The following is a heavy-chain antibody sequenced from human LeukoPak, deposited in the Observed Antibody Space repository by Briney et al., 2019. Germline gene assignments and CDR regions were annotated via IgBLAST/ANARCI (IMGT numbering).Heavy chain of an antibody. D-gene: IGHD1/OR15-1a*01. CDR3: ARKPIINNAWYYFDY. Sequence: PGGSLRLSCAASGFTFSSYAMSWIRQSPGKGLEWIGNVYYSGSAYYNPSLKSRVTMSVDTSKNQFSLKLSSVTAADTAVYYCARKPIINNAWYYFDYWGQGTLVTVSS. CDR2: VYYSGSA. CDR1: GFTFSSYA. V-gene: IGHV4-38-2*01. J-gene: IGHJ4*02.